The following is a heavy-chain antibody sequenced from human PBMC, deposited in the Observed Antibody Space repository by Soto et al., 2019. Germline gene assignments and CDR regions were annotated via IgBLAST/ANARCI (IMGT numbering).Heavy chain of an antibody. D-gene: IGHD3-10*01. CDR2: TYYRSKWYN. Sequence: LSQTLSLTCAISGDSVSSNSAAWNWIRQSPSRGLEWLGRTYYRSKWYNDYAVSVKSRITINPDTSKNQFSLQLNSVTPEDTAVYYCARASMARGDTYYYYGMDVWGQGTTVTVPS. CDR3: ARASMARGDTYYYYGMDV. V-gene: IGHV6-1*01. J-gene: IGHJ6*02. CDR1: GDSVSSNSAA.